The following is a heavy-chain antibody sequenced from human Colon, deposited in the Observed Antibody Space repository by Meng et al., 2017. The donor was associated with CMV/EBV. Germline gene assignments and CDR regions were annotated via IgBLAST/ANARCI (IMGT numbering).Heavy chain of an antibody. CDR1: GFTFNNYV. CDR2: ITTNGRNA. CDR3: TKEGDVVVREGWGMDV. Sequence: SGAASGFTFNNYVMSWVRQAPGMGLEWVSSITTNGRNAYYADSVKGRFTLSRDNSKNTLYLQMHSLRAEDTAVYYYTKEGDVVVREGWGMDVWGQGTTVTVSS. V-gene: IGHV3-23*01. J-gene: IGHJ6*02. D-gene: IGHD2-21*01.